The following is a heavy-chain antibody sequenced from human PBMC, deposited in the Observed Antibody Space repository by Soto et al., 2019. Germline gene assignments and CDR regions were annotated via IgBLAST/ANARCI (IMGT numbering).Heavy chain of an antibody. Sequence: EVQLVESGGGLVQPGGSLRLSCAASGFTFSSYSMNWVRQAPGKGLEWVSYISSSSSTIYYADSVKGRFTISRDNAKNSLYLQMNSLRAEDTAVYYCARDRAIAAAGENFDYWGQGTLVTVSS. CDR3: ARDRAIAAAGENFDY. CDR2: ISSSSSTI. V-gene: IGHV3-48*01. D-gene: IGHD6-13*01. J-gene: IGHJ4*02. CDR1: GFTFSSYS.